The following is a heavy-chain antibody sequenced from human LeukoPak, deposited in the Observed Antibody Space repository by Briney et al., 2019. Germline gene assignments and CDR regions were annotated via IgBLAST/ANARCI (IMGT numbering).Heavy chain of an antibody. J-gene: IGHJ4*02. CDR1: GFTFDDYG. D-gene: IGHD2-2*01. CDR3: AKGGHCSSTSCSPDY. V-gene: IGHV3-9*01. CDR2: ISRSSGRM. Sequence: PGGSLRLSCAASGFTFDDYGMHWVRQAPGKGLEWVSGISRSSGRMGYADSVKGRFSISRDNAKNCLYLQMNSLRADDTALYYCAKGGHCSSTSCSPDYWGQGTLVTVSS.